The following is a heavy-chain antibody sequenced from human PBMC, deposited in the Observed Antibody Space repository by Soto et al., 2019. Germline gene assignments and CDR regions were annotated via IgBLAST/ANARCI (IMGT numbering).Heavy chain of an antibody. V-gene: IGHV6-1*01. J-gene: IGHJ3*02. CDR3: ARDGSNGWPNAFNS. CDR1: GDSVSSNSAA. CDR2: TYYKSKWYN. Sequence: SQTLSLTCAISGDSVSSNSAAWNWIRQSPSRGLEWLGRTYYKSKWYNDYAVSVKSRISINPDTSKNQFSLQLKSVTPEDTAVYYCARDGSNGWPNAFNSRRQGTMGIVSS. D-gene: IGHD6-19*01.